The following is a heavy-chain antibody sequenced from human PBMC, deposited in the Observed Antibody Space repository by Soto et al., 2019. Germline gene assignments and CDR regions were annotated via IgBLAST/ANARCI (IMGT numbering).Heavy chain of an antibody. D-gene: IGHD3-3*01. J-gene: IGHJ6*02. CDR2: ISYDGSNK. Sequence: GGSLRLSCAASGFTFSSYAMHWVRQAPGKGLEWVAVISYDGSNKYYADPVKGRFTISRDNSKNTLYLQMNSLRAEDTAVYYCARVIVLGDFSDYYYGMDVWGQGTTVTVSS. CDR3: ARVIVLGDFSDYYYGMDV. CDR1: GFTFSSYA. V-gene: IGHV3-30-3*01.